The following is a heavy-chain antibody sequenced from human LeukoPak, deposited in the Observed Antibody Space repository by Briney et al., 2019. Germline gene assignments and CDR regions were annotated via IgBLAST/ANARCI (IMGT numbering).Heavy chain of an antibody. CDR1: GYTFTSYG. V-gene: IGHV1-18*01. CDR2: ISANDGNT. CDR3: ARQYCSGGSCYHDY. J-gene: IGHJ4*02. D-gene: IGHD2-15*01. Sequence: ASVKVSCKASGYTFTSYGISWVRQAPGQGLEWMGWISANDGNTDYPQKLQGRVTMTTDTSTSTAYMELRSLRSEDTAVYYCARQYCSGGSCYHDYWGQGTLVTVSS.